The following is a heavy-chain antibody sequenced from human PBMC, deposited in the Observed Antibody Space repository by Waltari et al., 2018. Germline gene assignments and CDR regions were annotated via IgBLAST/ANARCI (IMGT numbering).Heavy chain of an antibody. Sequence: QVQLVQSGAEVKKPGSSVKVSCKASGGTFSSYAISWVRQAPGQGLEWMGGCIPLFGTANYAQKCQGRVTITTEESTSTAYMELSSLRSEDTAVYYCARGSVYGDYATLIYYYYGMDVWGQGTTVTVSS. CDR3: ARGSVYGDYATLIYYYYGMDV. J-gene: IGHJ6*02. V-gene: IGHV1-69*05. D-gene: IGHD4-17*01. CDR1: GGTFSSYA. CDR2: CIPLFGTA.